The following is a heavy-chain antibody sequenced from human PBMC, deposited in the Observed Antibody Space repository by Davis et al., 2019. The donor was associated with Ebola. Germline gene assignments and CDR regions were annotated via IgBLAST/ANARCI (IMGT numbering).Heavy chain of an antibody. CDR2: ISYTGIT. CDR3: ARGDYNNHIDY. Sequence: PSETLSLTCTISGGSLSSGSYYWSWIRQPPGKGLEWIGYISYTGITNYSPSLKSRVTISLDKSKNQFSLNLTSVTAADTAVYYCARGDYNNHIDYWGQGTLVTVSS. D-gene: IGHD4-11*01. CDR1: GGSLSSGSYY. V-gene: IGHV4-61*01. J-gene: IGHJ4*02.